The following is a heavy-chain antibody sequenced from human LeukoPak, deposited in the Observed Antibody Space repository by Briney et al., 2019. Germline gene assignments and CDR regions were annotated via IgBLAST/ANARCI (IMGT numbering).Heavy chain of an antibody. J-gene: IGHJ4*02. CDR2: IYYSGST. D-gene: IGHD1-26*01. CDR1: GGSISSYY. CDR3: ARHLGRVRELHYFDY. V-gene: IGHV4-59*08. Sequence: SETLSLTCTVSGGSISSYYWSWIRQPPGKGLEWLGYIYYSGSTNYNPSLKSRVTISVDTSKNQFSLKLSSVTAADTAVYYCARHLGRVRELHYFDYWGQGTLVTVSS.